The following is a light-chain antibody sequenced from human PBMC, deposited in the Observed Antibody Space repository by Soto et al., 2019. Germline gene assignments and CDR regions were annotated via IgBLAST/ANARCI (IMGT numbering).Light chain of an antibody. V-gene: IGKV3-11*01. Sequence: EIVLTQSPATLSLSPGERAILSCRASQSVSTFLAWFQQKPVQPPRLLIYNASNRTTGIPARFSGSGSGTAFTLTISSLEPEDFAVYYCQQRGDWPPITFGQGTRLESK. CDR1: QSVSTF. CDR3: QQRGDWPPIT. J-gene: IGKJ5*01. CDR2: NAS.